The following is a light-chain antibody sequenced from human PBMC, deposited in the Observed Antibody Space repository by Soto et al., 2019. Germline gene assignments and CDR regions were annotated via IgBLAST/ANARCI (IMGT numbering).Light chain of an antibody. J-gene: IGKJ4*01. CDR2: GPS. CDR3: QQYASSPLLT. V-gene: IGKV3-20*01. Sequence: EIVSTQSPGTLSLSPGETATLSCRAIQTIGSTYLAWYQQKPGQAPRLLIFGPSNRATGIPDRFSGSGSGTDFTLSISRLESEDFAVYYCQQYASSPLLTFGGGTKVDI. CDR1: QTIGSTY.